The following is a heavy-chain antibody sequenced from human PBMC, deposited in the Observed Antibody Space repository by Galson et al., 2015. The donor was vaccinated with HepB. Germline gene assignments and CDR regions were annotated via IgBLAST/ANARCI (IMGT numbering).Heavy chain of an antibody. D-gene: IGHD3-9*01. V-gene: IGHV1-2*06. CDR3: ARDRLQYFAWHAGSSADN. CDR1: GYTFTGYF. J-gene: IGHJ4*02. CDR2: INPNSGVT. Sequence: SVKVSCKVSGYTFTGYFIYWVRQAPGQGLEWMGRINPNSGVTSFAQKFQGRVTVTRDTSMNTAYMELSRLRSDDTAVYYCARDRLQYFAWHAGSSADNWGREPWSPSPQ.